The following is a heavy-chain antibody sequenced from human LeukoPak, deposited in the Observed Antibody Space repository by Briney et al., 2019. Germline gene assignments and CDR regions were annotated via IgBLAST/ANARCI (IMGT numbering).Heavy chain of an antibody. CDR3: ARHLITMVRGVIMSWFDP. J-gene: IGHJ5*02. CDR1: GGSISSYY. D-gene: IGHD3-10*01. Sequence: PSETLSLTCTVSGGSISSYYWSWIRQPPGKGLEWIGYIYYSRSTNYNPSLKSRVTISVDTSKNQFSLKLSSVTAADTAVYYCARHLITMVRGVIMSWFDPWGQGTLVTVSS. V-gene: IGHV4-59*08. CDR2: IYYSRST.